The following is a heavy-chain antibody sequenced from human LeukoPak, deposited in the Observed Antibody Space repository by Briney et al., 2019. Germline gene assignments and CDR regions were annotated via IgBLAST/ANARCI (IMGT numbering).Heavy chain of an antibody. CDR3: ASSTCSSTSCYTGGADY. CDR2: ISSSGSTI. D-gene: IGHD2-2*02. Sequence: GGSLRLSCAASGFTFSDYYMSWIRQAPGKGLEWVSYISSSGSTIYYADSVKGRFTISRDNAKNSLYLQMNSLRAEDTAVYYCASSTCSSTSCYTGGADYWGQGTLVTVSS. V-gene: IGHV3-11*04. J-gene: IGHJ4*02. CDR1: GFTFSDYY.